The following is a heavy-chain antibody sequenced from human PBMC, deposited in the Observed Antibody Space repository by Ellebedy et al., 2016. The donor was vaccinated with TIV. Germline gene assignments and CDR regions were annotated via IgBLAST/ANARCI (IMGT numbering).Heavy chain of an antibody. V-gene: IGHV1-2*02. D-gene: IGHD3-10*01. CDR3: ARVYDYGSGSLPFDY. CDR2: INPNSGGT. Sequence: AASVKVSCKASGYTFTGYYMHWVRQAPGQGLEWMGWINPNSGGTNYAQKLQGRVTMTTDTSTSTAYMELRSLRSDDTAVYYCARVYDYGSGSLPFDYWGQGTLVTVSS. J-gene: IGHJ4*02. CDR1: GYTFTGYY.